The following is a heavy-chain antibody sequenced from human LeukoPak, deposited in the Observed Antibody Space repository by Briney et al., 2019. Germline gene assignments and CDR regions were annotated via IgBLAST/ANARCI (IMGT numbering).Heavy chain of an antibody. J-gene: IGHJ5*02. CDR2: INTGNGDT. V-gene: IGHV1-3*04. D-gene: IGHD3/OR15-3a*01. CDR1: GYTFTSYG. Sequence: GASVKVSCKASGYTFTSYGIHWLRQAPGQRPEWMGWINTGNGDTKYSQKFQGRVTITRDTSASTAYMDLSSLRSEDTALYYCARDSTLAWGDCWFDPWGQGTLVTVSS. CDR3: ARDSTLAWGDCWFDP.